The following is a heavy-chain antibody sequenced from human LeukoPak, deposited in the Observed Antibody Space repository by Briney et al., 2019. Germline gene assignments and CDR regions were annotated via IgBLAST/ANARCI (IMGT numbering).Heavy chain of an antibody. Sequence: SETLSLTCAVYGGSFSGYYWSWIRQPPGKGLEWIGEINHSGSTNYNPSLKSRVTISVDTSKNQFSLKLSSVTAADTAVYYCARGMDSGGYYYPGGSYYFDYWGQGTLVTVSS. D-gene: IGHD3-22*01. CDR2: INHSGST. CDR1: GGSFSGYY. V-gene: IGHV4-34*01. J-gene: IGHJ4*02. CDR3: ARGMDSGGYYYPGGSYYFDY.